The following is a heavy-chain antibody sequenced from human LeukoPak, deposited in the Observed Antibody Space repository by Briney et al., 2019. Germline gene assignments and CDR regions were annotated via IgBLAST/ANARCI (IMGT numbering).Heavy chain of an antibody. D-gene: IGHD3-22*01. V-gene: IGHV3-23*01. CDR1: GFTFSSYA. Sequence: PGGSLRLSCAASGFTFSSYAMSRVRQAPGKGLEWVSTISADGGSTYYADSVKGRFTISRDNSKNTLCLQMNSLRAEDTAVYSCAKDLAYDSSGYPSWYFDLWGRGTLVTVSS. J-gene: IGHJ2*01. CDR3: AKDLAYDSSGYPSWYFDL. CDR2: ISADGGST.